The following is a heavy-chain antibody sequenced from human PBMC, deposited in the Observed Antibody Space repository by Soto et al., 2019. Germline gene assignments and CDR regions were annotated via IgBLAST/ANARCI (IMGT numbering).Heavy chain of an antibody. D-gene: IGHD3-16*01. CDR1: GYTFTSYG. V-gene: IGHV1-18*01. J-gene: IGHJ6*02. CDR2: INTYNGNT. Sequence: QVQLVQSGAEVKNPGASVKVSCKTFGYTFTSYGIGWARQAPGQGLEWMGWINTYNGNTNYAQNLQGRVTLTTDTSTCTASMELRSLRSNDTAIYYCAMVDVYVTPSPQDVWGQGTTVTVSS. CDR3: AMVDVYVTPSPQDV.